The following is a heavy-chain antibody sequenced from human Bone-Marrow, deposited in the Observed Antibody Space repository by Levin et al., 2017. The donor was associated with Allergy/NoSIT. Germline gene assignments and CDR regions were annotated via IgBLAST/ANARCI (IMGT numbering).Heavy chain of an antibody. CDR3: ARDGARGYYYDSSGYLDY. D-gene: IGHD3-22*01. V-gene: IGHV3-30*04. CDR2: ISYDGSNK. Sequence: PGESLKISCAASGFTFSSYAMHWVRQAPGKGLEWVAVISYDGSNKYYADSVKGRFTISRDNSKNTLYLQMNSLRAEDTAVYYCARDGARGYYYDSSGYLDYWGQGTLVTVSS. J-gene: IGHJ4*02. CDR1: GFTFSSYA.